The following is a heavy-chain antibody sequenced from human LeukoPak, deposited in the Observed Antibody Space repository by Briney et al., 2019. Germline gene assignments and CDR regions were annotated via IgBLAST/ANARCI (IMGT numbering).Heavy chain of an antibody. CDR1: GFTFSSHW. Sequence: GGSLRLSCAASGFTFSSHWMHWVRQAPGKGLVWVSRINSDGSSTSYADSVKGRFTISRNNSKSTLYLQMNSLRAEDTAIYYCAKDPTTVVTPFNYWGQGTLVTVSS. CDR3: AKDPTTVVTPFNY. J-gene: IGHJ4*02. V-gene: IGHV3-74*01. D-gene: IGHD4-23*01. CDR2: INSDGSST.